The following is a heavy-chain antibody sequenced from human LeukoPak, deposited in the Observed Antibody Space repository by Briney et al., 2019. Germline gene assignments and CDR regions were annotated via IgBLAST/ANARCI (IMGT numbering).Heavy chain of an antibody. CDR2: MYLSGTT. V-gene: IGHV4-4*02. CDR1: GDSINSLDL. CDR3: AGLVGRYSSGLYYYYFDY. Sequence: SETLSLTCTVSGDSINSLDLWSWVRQPPGKGLEWIGEMYLSGTTHSNPSVKSRVTLSIDKSKNQFFLNLSSVTAADTAVYYCAGLVGRYSSGLYYYYFDYWGQGTLVTVSS. D-gene: IGHD3-22*01. J-gene: IGHJ4*02.